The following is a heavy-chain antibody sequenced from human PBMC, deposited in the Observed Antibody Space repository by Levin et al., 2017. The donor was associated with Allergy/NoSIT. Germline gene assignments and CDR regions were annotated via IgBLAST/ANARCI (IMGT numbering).Heavy chain of an antibody. Sequence: KPSETLSLTCAVYGGSFSDYYWSWVRQPPGKGLEWIGEVNHSGSASYNPSLKSRVTISIDTSKNQVSLKMTSVTAADTAVFYCARGGGYSSRWYLGKRRRDDNYHFYMDVWGKGTAVTVSS. CDR2: VNHSGSA. D-gene: IGHD6-13*01. CDR3: ARGGGYSSRWYLGKRRRDDNYHFYMDV. J-gene: IGHJ6*03. CDR1: GGSFSDYY. V-gene: IGHV4-34*01.